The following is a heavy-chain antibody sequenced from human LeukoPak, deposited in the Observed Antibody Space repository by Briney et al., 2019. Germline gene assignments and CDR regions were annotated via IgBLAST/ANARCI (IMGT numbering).Heavy chain of an antibody. CDR2: ICYSGST. Sequence: PAETLSLTCTVSGGPISSYYWSWIRQPPGKGLEWIGYICYSGSTNYNPSLKSRVTISVDTSKNQFSLKLSSVTAADTAVYYCARVTSCSGGSCYDSDNWFDPWGQGTLVTVSS. D-gene: IGHD2-15*01. CDR3: ARVTSCSGGSCYDSDNWFDP. V-gene: IGHV4-59*01. J-gene: IGHJ5*02. CDR1: GGPISSYY.